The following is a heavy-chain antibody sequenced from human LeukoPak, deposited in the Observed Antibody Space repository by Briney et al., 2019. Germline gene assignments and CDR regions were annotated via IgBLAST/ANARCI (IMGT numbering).Heavy chain of an antibody. CDR2: ISSSGSTI. V-gene: IGHV3-11*04. Sequence: PGGSLRLSCAATVFPVSVYYMSWIRQAPGKGLEWGSYISSSGSTIYYADSVKGRFTISRDNAKNSLYLQMVSLRAEDTAVYYCASGRDGYIGSSDYWGQGTLVTVSS. CDR1: VFPVSVYY. D-gene: IGHD5-24*01. CDR3: ASGRDGYIGSSDY. J-gene: IGHJ4*02.